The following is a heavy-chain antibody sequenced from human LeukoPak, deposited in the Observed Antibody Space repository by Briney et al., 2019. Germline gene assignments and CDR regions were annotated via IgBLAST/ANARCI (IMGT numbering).Heavy chain of an antibody. CDR2: ISYDGSNK. CDR1: AFTFSSYP. Sequence: GRSLRLSCAAAAFTFSSYPMHWVRQAPGKGLEWVAVISYDGSNKYYADSVKGRFTISRDNSKNTLYLQMNSLRAEDTAVYYCAREPGRYSSSWSFDDWGQGTLGTVSA. V-gene: IGHV3-30*04. J-gene: IGHJ4*02. CDR3: AREPGRYSSSWSFDD. D-gene: IGHD6-13*01.